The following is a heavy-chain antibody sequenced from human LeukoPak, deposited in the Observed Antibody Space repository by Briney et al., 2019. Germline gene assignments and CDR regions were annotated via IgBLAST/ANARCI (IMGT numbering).Heavy chain of an antibody. J-gene: IGHJ4*02. Sequence: GESLKISCKGSGYSFTYWIGWVRQMPGKGLEWMGIIYSGDSHIKYSPSFQGRVTISADKFISTAYLQWSSLEASDTAMYYCASARHGDYVWDYWGQGTLVTVSS. CDR3: ASARHGDYVWDY. D-gene: IGHD4-17*01. CDR2: IYSGDSHI. V-gene: IGHV5-51*01. CDR1: GYSFTYW.